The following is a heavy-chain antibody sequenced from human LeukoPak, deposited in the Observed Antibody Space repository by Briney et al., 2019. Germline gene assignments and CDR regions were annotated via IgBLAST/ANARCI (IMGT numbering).Heavy chain of an antibody. D-gene: IGHD3-9*01. J-gene: IGHJ4*02. Sequence: TASETLSLTCAVYGGSFSGYYWSWIRQPPGKGLEWIGEINHSGSTNYNPSLKSRVTISVDTSKNQFSLKLSSLTAADTAVFYCARGTGSVAGWLDYWGQGTLVTVSS. V-gene: IGHV4-34*01. CDR3: ARGTGSVAGWLDY. CDR1: GGSFSGYY. CDR2: INHSGST.